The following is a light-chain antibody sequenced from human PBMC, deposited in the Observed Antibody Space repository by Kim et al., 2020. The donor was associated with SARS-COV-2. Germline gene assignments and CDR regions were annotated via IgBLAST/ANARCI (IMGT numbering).Light chain of an antibody. J-gene: IGKJ2*01. CDR3: QQYNNWPPYT. V-gene: IGKV3-15*01. CDR2: GAS. CDR1: QSVSSK. Sequence: VSPGERATLSGTASQSVSSKLAWYQQKPGQAPRLLIYGASTRATGIPARFSGGGSGTEFTLTISSLQPEDFAVYYCQQYNNWPPYTFGQGTKLEI.